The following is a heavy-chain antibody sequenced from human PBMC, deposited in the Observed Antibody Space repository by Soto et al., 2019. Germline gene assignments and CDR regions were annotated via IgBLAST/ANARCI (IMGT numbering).Heavy chain of an antibody. CDR1: RFTFSTYE. V-gene: IGHV3-48*03. D-gene: IGHD2-2*01. J-gene: IGHJ4*02. CDR3: VRYCSTTLCNGVATRTFDY. Sequence: PGGSLRLSCAASRFTFSTYEMNWVRQAPGKGLEWVSYISTSGSTVYYADSVKGRFTISRDNTRNSLYLQMNSLRDEDTALYYCVRYCSTTLCNGVATRTFDYWGQGNLVTVSS. CDR2: ISTSGSTV.